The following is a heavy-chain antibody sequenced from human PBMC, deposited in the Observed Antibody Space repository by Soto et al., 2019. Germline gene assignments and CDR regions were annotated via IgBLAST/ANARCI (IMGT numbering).Heavy chain of an antibody. V-gene: IGHV3-30-3*01. CDR2: ISYDGSNK. Sequence: QVQLVESGGGVVQPGRSLRLSCAASGFTFSSYAMHWVRQAPGKGLEWVAVISYDGSNKYYADSVKGRFTISRDNSKNTLYLQMNSLRAEDTAVYYCARDQAYDRSGYYPDYWGQGTQVTVSS. D-gene: IGHD3-22*01. CDR3: ARDQAYDRSGYYPDY. J-gene: IGHJ4*02. CDR1: GFTFSSYA.